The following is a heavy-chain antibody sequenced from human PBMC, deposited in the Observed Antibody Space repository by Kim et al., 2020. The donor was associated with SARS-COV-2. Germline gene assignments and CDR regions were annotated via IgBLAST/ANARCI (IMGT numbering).Heavy chain of an antibody. D-gene: IGHD1-26*01. Sequence: GGSLRLSCAASGFTFSSYAMHWVRQAPGKGLEWVAVISYDGSNKYYADSVKGRFTISRDNSKNTLYLQMNSLRAEDTAVYYCAREGGSYYLYRDWGQGTLVTVSS. CDR1: GFTFSSYA. CDR2: ISYDGSNK. J-gene: IGHJ4*02. CDR3: AREGGSYYLYRD. V-gene: IGHV3-30-3*01.